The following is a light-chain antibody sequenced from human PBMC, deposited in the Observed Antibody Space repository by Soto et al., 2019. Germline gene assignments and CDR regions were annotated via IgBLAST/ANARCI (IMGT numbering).Light chain of an antibody. CDR3: QQRDSWPIT. J-gene: IGKJ5*01. CDR1: QSVSSSY. V-gene: IGKV3D-20*02. CDR2: GAS. Sequence: TVFTKSPSTPSLAPGEISTVSGRASQSVSSSYLAWYQQKPGQAPRLLIYGASSRATGIPDRFSGSGSGTDFTLTISRLEPEDFAVYYCQQRDSWPITFGQGTRLEIK.